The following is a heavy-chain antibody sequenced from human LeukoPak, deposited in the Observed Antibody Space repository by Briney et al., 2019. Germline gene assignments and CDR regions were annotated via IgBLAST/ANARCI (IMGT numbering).Heavy chain of an antibody. CDR1: GFTFSSSD. Sequence: PGGSLRLSCAASGFTFSSSDMHWVRQAPGKGLEWVSAIGRGGDTYYPAPVKGRFVISTANAKTSLYLQMDSLRVGDTAVYDCAREVVDSISSGWYFDLWGRGTLVTVSS. J-gene: IGHJ2*01. V-gene: IGHV3-13*01. CDR2: IGRGGDT. D-gene: IGHD6-6*01. CDR3: AREVVDSISSGWYFDL.